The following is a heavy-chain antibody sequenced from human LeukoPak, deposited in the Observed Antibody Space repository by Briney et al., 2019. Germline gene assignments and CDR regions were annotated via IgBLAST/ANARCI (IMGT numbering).Heavy chain of an antibody. CDR1: GYTFTSYD. J-gene: IGHJ4*02. V-gene: IGHV1-8*01. D-gene: IGHD1-26*01. Sequence: ASVKVSCKASGYTFTSYDINWVRQATGQGLEWMGWMNPNSGNTGYAQKFQGRVTMTRNTSISTAYMELSSLRSEDTAVYYCARVPLVGATDYFDYWGQGTLVTVSS. CDR2: MNPNSGNT. CDR3: ARVPLVGATDYFDY.